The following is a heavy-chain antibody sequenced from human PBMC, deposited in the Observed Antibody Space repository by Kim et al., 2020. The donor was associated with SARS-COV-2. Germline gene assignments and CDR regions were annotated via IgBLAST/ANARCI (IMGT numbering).Heavy chain of an antibody. CDR3: ARIGGVGVVRLGYYYGMDV. V-gene: IGHV1-69*13. J-gene: IGHJ6*02. CDR2: IIPIFGTA. D-gene: IGHD3-3*01. Sequence: SVKVSCKASGGTFSSYAMSWVRQAPGQGLEWMGGIIPIFGTANYAQKFQGRVTITADESTSTAYMELSSLRSEDTAVYYCARIGGVGVVRLGYYYGMDVWGQGTTVTVSS. CDR1: GGTFSSYA.